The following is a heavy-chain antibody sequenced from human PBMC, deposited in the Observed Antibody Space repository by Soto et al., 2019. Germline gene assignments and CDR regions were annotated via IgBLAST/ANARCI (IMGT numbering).Heavy chain of an antibody. J-gene: IGHJ3*02. Sequence: GGSLRLSCAASGFTFSSYGMHWVRQAPGKGLEWVAVIWYDGSNKYYADSVKGRFTISRDNSKNTLYLQMNSLRAEDTAVYYCASLFYMVRGVMNAFDIWGQGTMVTVSS. D-gene: IGHD3-10*01. CDR1: GFTFSSYG. CDR3: ASLFYMVRGVMNAFDI. CDR2: IWYDGSNK. V-gene: IGHV3-33*01.